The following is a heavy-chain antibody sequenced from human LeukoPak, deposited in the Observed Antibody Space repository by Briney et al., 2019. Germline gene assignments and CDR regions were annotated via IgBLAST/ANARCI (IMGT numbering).Heavy chain of an antibody. CDR3: AREDEVGAFDY. J-gene: IGHJ4*02. CDR2: INHNGNVN. D-gene: IGHD3-3*01. V-gene: IGHV3-7*03. Sequence: GGSLRLSCAASGFTFSSYWMNWARQAPGKGLEWVASINHNGNVNYYVDSVKGRFTISRDNAKNSLYLQMSNLRAEDTAVYFCAREDEVGAFDYWGQGTLVTVSS. CDR1: GFTFSSYW.